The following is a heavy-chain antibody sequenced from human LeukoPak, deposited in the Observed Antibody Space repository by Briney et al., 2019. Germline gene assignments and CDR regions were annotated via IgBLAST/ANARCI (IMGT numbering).Heavy chain of an antibody. CDR1: GGSISSYY. J-gene: IGHJ4*02. Sequence: SETLSLTCTSSGGSISSYYWSWIRQPAGKGLEWIGRIYTSGSTNYNPSLKSRVTMSVDTSKNQFSLKLSSVTAADTAVYYCAGSDYYDSSGYYGLRGFDYWGQGTLVTVSS. V-gene: IGHV4-4*07. D-gene: IGHD3-22*01. CDR2: IYTSGST. CDR3: AGSDYYDSSGYYGLRGFDY.